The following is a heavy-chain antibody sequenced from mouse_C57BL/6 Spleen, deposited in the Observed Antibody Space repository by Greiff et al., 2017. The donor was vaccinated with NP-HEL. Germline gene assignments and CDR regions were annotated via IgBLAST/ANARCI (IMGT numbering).Heavy chain of an antibody. J-gene: IGHJ4*01. Sequence: QVQLQQSGAELVRPGASVKLSCKASGYTFTDYYINWVKQRPGQGLEWIARIYPGSGNTYYNEKFKGKATLTAEKSSSTAYMQLSSLTSEDSAVYFCARSRYPYAMDYWGQGTSVTVSS. CDR3: ARSRYPYAMDY. CDR1: GYTFTDYY. D-gene: IGHD1-1*01. V-gene: IGHV1-76*01. CDR2: IYPGSGNT.